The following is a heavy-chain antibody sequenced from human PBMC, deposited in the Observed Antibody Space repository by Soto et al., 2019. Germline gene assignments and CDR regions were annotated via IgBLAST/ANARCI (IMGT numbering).Heavy chain of an antibody. D-gene: IGHD1-26*01. J-gene: IGHJ4*02. CDR3: ARDNSGNYHEFDY. V-gene: IGHV3-74*01. Sequence: GSLRLSCAASGFTYSNYWMHWVRQAPGKGLVWVSRINSDGSSTSYADSVKGRFTISRDNAKNTLYLQMNSLRAEDTAVYYCARDNSGNYHEFDYWGQGTLVTVSS. CDR2: INSDGSST. CDR1: GFTYSNYW.